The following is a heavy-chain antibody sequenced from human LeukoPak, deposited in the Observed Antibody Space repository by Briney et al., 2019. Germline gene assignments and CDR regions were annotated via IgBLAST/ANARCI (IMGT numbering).Heavy chain of an antibody. D-gene: IGHD6-19*01. CDR3: ASKPFSSGWNYYYYYGMDV. V-gene: IGHV3-73*01. Sequence: GGSLRLSCAASGFTFSGSAIHWVRQSSGKGLEWVGQIDEKDKGYATATAYAASVKGRFTISRDNAKNSLYLQMNSLRAEDTAVYYCASKPFSSGWNYYYYYGMDVWGQGTTVTVS. J-gene: IGHJ6*02. CDR1: GFTFSGSA. CDR2: IDEKDKGYATAT.